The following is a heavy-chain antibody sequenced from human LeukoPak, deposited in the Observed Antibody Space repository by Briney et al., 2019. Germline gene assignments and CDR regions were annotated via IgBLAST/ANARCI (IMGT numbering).Heavy chain of an antibody. J-gene: IGHJ4*02. D-gene: IGHD6-13*01. Sequence: GGSLRLSCAASGFTFSSYWMSWVRQAPGKGLEWVANIKQDGSEKYYVDSVKGRFTISRDNAKNSLYLQMNSLRAEDTAVYYCARDRWYSSSKVLDYWGQGTLVTVSS. CDR3: ARDRWYSSSKVLDY. CDR2: IKQDGSEK. V-gene: IGHV3-7*01. CDR1: GFTFSSYW.